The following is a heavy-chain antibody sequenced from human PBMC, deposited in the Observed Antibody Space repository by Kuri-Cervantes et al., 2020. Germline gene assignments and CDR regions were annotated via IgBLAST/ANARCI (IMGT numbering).Heavy chain of an antibody. CDR1: GFTFSSYS. D-gene: IGHD4-17*01. Sequence: GESLKISCAASGFTFSSYSMNWVRQAPGKGLEWVSYISSSSSTIYYADSVKGRFTISRDNAKNSLYLQMNSLRDEDTAVYYCARAYGYGDYGWKGGNYYYYYMDVWGKGTTVTVSS. CDR2: ISSSSSTI. CDR3: ARAYGYGDYGWKGGNYYYYYMDV. J-gene: IGHJ6*03. V-gene: IGHV3-48*02.